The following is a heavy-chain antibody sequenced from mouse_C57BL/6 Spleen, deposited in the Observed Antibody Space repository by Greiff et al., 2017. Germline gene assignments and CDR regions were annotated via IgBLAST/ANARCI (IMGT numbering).Heavy chain of an antibody. V-gene: IGHV1-55*01. Sequence: QVQLQQSGAELVKPGASVKMSCKASGYTFTSYWITWVKQRPGQGLEWIGDIYPGSGSTNYNEKFKSKATLTVDTSSSTAYMQLSSLTSEDSAVYYCAKGDYYGSSFYDYWGQGTTLTVSS. CDR2: IYPGSGST. CDR3: AKGDYYGSSFYDY. J-gene: IGHJ2*01. CDR1: GYTFTSYW. D-gene: IGHD1-1*01.